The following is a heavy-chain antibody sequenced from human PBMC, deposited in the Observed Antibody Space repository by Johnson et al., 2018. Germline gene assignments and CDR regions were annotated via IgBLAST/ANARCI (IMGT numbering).Heavy chain of an antibody. J-gene: IGHJ3*02. CDR2: ISYDGNNK. CDR3: ASEFTGLLVAKVALDI. V-gene: IGHV3-30-3*01. Sequence: QVQLVQSGGGVVQPGRSLTLSCAASGFTFSSYAMLWVRQAPGKGLEWVALISYDGNNKYYVDSVRGRFTISRDNSKNTLYLQMNSLKAEDTAVYYCASEFTGLLVAKVALDIWGQGTMVTVSS. D-gene: IGHD2-15*01. CDR1: GFTFSSYA.